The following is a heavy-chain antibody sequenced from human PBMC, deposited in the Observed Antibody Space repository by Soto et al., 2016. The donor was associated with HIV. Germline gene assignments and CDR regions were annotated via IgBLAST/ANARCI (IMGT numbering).Heavy chain of an antibody. D-gene: IGHD3-10*01. CDR3: ARGPHVGSYFNY. J-gene: IGHJ4*02. CDR1: GYTFTGYY. CDR2: INPNSGGI. Sequence: QVQLVQSGAEVKKPGASVKVSCKASGYTFTGYYMHWVRQAPGQGLEWMGWINPNSGGINYAQKFQGRVTMTRDTSISTVYMELSRLRSDDTAVYYCARGPHVGSYFNYWGQGTLVTVSS. V-gene: IGHV1-2*02.